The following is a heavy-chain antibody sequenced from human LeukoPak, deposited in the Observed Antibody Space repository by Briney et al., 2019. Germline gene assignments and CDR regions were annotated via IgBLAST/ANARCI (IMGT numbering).Heavy chain of an antibody. Sequence: QSGGSLRLSCAASGFTFSSYAMSWVRQAPGKGLEWVSGISGSGGSTYYAESVKGRFAVSRDNSKNTLYLQMNSLRAEDTAVYYCAKAAIVGAKAFLDYWGQGTLVTVSS. D-gene: IGHD1-26*01. CDR3: AKAAIVGAKAFLDY. CDR1: GFTFSSYA. J-gene: IGHJ4*02. CDR2: ISGSGGST. V-gene: IGHV3-23*01.